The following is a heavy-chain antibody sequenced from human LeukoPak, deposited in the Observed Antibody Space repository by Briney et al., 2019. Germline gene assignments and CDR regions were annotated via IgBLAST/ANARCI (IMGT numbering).Heavy chain of an antibody. CDR2: INHSGST. CDR3: ARGGTVTTNRGHYYYGMDV. J-gene: IGHJ6*04. D-gene: IGHD4-17*01. V-gene: IGHV4-34*01. CDR1: GGSFSGYY. Sequence: SETLSLTCAVYGGSFSGYYWSWIRQPPGKGLEWIGEINHSGSTNYNPSLKSRVTISVDTSKNQFSLKLSSVTAADTAVYYCARGGTVTTNRGHYYYGMDVWGKGTTVTVSS.